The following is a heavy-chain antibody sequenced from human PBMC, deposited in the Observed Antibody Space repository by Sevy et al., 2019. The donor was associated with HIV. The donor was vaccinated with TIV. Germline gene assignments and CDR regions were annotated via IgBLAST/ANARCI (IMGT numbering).Heavy chain of an antibody. Sequence: GGSLRLSCAASGFTFDDHAMHWVRQAPGKGLEWVSGIRWNSGSIGYADSVKGRFTISRDNAKNSLYLQMNSLRAEDTALYYCAKESDYYDSSGLDYWGQGTLVTVSS. CDR1: GFTFDDHA. J-gene: IGHJ4*02. D-gene: IGHD3-22*01. V-gene: IGHV3-9*01. CDR3: AKESDYYDSSGLDY. CDR2: IRWNSGSI.